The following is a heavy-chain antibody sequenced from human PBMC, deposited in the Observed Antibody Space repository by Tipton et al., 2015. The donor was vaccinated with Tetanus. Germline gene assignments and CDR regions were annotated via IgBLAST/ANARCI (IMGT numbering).Heavy chain of an antibody. CDR3: AREADCSGGSCFSGDFDN. V-gene: IGHV3-33*01. CDR2: SWYDGTDQ. D-gene: IGHD2-15*01. Sequence: SLRLSCAASGFIFSSYGIHWVRQAPGKGLEWVAVSWYDGTDQYYADSVKGRFTLSRANSKNTLYLEMNSLRAEDTALYYCAREADCSGGSCFSGDFDNWGQGTQVTVSS. CDR1: GFIFSSYG. J-gene: IGHJ4*02.